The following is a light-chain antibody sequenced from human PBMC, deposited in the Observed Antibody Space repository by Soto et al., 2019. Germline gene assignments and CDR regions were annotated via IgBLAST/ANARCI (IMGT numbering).Light chain of an antibody. V-gene: IGKV1-9*01. CDR2: AAS. CDR3: QQHNSYPIT. Sequence: IQLTQSPSSLSASVGDRVTITCRATQGISSYLAWYQQEPGKAPKLLISAASTLRSGVPSRFSGSGSGTDFTLTISSLQPEDFATDYCQQHNSYPITFGQGTRLAIK. CDR1: QGISSY. J-gene: IGKJ5*01.